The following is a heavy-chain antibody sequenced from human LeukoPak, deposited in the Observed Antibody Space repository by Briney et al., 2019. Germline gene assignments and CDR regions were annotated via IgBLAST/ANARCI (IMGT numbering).Heavy chain of an antibody. CDR2: IYHSGST. Sequence: SQTLSLTCSVSGGSLIDDSYYWNWIRQPPGKGLEWIGSIYHSGSTYYNPSLKSRVTISVDTSKNQFSLKLSSVTAADTAVYYCARGVASFDYWGQGTLVTLSS. J-gene: IGHJ4*02. D-gene: IGHD2-15*01. CDR3: ARGVASFDY. V-gene: IGHV4-39*07. CDR1: GGSLIDDSYY.